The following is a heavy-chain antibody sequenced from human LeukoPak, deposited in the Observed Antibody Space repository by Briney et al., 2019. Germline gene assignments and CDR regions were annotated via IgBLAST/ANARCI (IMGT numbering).Heavy chain of an antibody. CDR3: ARDEGWFDP. CDR1: GFTFSSYA. V-gene: IGHV3-23*01. J-gene: IGHJ5*02. CDR2: ISGSGGST. Sequence: GGSLRLSCAASGFTFSSYAMSWVRQAPGKGLEWVSAISGSGGSTYYADSVKGRFTISRDNAKNSLYLQMNSLRAEDTALYYCARDEGWFDPWGQGTLVTVSS.